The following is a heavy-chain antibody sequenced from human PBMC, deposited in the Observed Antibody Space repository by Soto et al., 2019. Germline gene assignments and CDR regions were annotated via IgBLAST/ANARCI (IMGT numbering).Heavy chain of an antibody. Sequence: SQTLSLTCTVSGGSISSYYWSCIRQPAAKGLEWIGRIYSVRSTNYKPSLESRVTMSVDRYKNQFSLKRSSVTAADTAVYHCARVEMATSFDYWGQGTLVTVS. V-gene: IGHV4-4*07. CDR1: GGSISSYY. CDR3: ARVEMATSFDY. D-gene: IGHD5-12*01. J-gene: IGHJ4*02. CDR2: IYSVRST.